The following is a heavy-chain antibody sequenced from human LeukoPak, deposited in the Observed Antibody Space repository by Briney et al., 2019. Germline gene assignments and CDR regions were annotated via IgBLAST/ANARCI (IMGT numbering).Heavy chain of an antibody. Sequence: SGGSLRLSCAASGFTFDDYGMSWVRQAPGKGLEWVSGINWNGGSTGYADSVKGRFTISRDNAKNSLYLQMNSLRAEDTALYYCARGGYYYDSSGYSIPFDYWGQGTLVTVSS. CDR2: INWNGGST. CDR1: GFTFDDYG. CDR3: ARGGYYYDSSGYSIPFDY. V-gene: IGHV3-20*04. J-gene: IGHJ4*02. D-gene: IGHD3-22*01.